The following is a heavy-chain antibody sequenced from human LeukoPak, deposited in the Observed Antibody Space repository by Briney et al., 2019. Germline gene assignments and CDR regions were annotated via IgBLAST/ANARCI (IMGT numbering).Heavy chain of an antibody. J-gene: IGHJ6*03. CDR3: ARETTGTTVYYYYYMDV. D-gene: IGHD1-1*01. V-gene: IGHV4-30-2*05. CDR2: IYHSGTT. CDR1: GVAISRGGYA. Sequence: SETLSLTCAVSGVAISRGGYAWNWIRQPPGKGLEWIAYIYHSGTTYYNPSLKSRATISVDTSKNQFSLKLSSVTAADTAVYYCARETTGTTVYYYYYMDVWGKGTTVTISS.